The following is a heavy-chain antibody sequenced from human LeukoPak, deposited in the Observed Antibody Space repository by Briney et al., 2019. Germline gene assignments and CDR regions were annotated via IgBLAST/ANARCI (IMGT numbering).Heavy chain of an antibody. CDR1: GFTFSDYY. CDR3: ARDLVRAGVAARREVFGY. D-gene: IGHD6-6*01. CDR2: ISSSGSTI. V-gene: IGHV3-11*01. Sequence: PGGSLRLSCAASGFTFSDYYMSWIRQAPGKGLEWVSYISSSGSTIYYADSVKGRFTISRDNAKNSLYLQMNSLRAEDTAVYYCARDLVRAGVAARREVFGYWGQGTLVTVSS. J-gene: IGHJ4*02.